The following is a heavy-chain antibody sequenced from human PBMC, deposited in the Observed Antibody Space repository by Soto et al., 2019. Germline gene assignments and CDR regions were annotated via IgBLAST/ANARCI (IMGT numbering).Heavy chain of an antibody. CDR1: GFTFSNYW. V-gene: IGHV3-7*03. CDR3: ARVQWLDDY. Sequence: VPLVESGGGLVQPGGSLRVSCAASGFTFSNYWMSWVRQAPGKGLEWVANIKQDGSEKYYVDSVKGRFTISRDNAKNSLYLQMNSLRAEDTAVYYCARVQWLDDYWGQGTLVTVSS. CDR2: IKQDGSEK. D-gene: IGHD6-19*01. J-gene: IGHJ4*02.